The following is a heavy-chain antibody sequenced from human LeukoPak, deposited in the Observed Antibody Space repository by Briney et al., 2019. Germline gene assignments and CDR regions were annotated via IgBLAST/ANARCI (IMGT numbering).Heavy chain of an antibody. CDR1: GFTFSSYA. J-gene: IGHJ4*02. CDR2: ISGSGGST. Sequence: PGGSLRLSCAASGFTFSSYAMSGVRQAPGKGLEWVSAISGSGGSTYYAHSVKGRFTISRDNSKNTLYLQMNSLRAEDTAVYCCAKVRKGYQLRGEFDYWGQGTLVTVSS. V-gene: IGHV3-23*01. D-gene: IGHD2-2*01. CDR3: AKVRKGYQLRGEFDY.